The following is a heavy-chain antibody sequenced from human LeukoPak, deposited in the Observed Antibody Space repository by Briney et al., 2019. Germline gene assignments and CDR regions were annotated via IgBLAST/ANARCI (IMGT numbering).Heavy chain of an antibody. CDR2: INHSGST. CDR3: ARDLGYDCSSTGCYA. Sequence: SETLSLTCAVYGGSFSGYYWSWIRQPPGKGLEWIGEINHSGSTNYNPSLKSRVTISVDTSKNQFSLKLSSVTAADTAVYYCARDLGYDCSSTGCYAWGQGTLVTVSS. J-gene: IGHJ5*02. D-gene: IGHD2-2*01. CDR1: GGSFSGYY. V-gene: IGHV4-34*01.